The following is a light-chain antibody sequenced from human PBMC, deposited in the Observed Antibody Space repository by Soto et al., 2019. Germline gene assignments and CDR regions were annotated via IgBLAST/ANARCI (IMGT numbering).Light chain of an antibody. V-gene: IGLV2-14*01. J-gene: IGLJ1*01. Sequence: QSVLTQPPSASGTPGQGVTISCTGTSSDVGGYNYVSWYQQHPGKAPKLMIYEVSNRPSGVSNRFSGSKSGNTASLTISGLQAEDEADYYCSSYTSSSTLVFGTGTKV. CDR3: SSYTSSSTLV. CDR1: SSDVGGYNY. CDR2: EVS.